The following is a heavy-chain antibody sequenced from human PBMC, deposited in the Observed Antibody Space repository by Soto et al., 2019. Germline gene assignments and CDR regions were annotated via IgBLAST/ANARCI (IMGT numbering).Heavy chain of an antibody. J-gene: IGHJ4*02. D-gene: IGHD5-12*01. V-gene: IGHV3-53*01. CDR1: GFTVSSSNY. CDR2: IYTGGTT. CDR3: HGYVY. Sequence: EVQLVESGGGLIQPGGSLRLSCVVSGFTVSSSNYMSWVRQAPGKGLEWVSVIYTGGTTYYADSVKGRFTISRDNSKNTLYLQMNSLRAEYTAVYYCHGYVYWGQGTLVTVSS.